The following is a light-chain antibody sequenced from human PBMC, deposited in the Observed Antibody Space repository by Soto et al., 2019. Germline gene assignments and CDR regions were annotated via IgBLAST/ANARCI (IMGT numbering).Light chain of an antibody. V-gene: IGLV2-8*01. CDR1: SSDVGGYKY. Sequence: QSALTQPPSASRSPGQSVTISCTGTSSDVGGYKYVSWYQQHPGKVPKLMIYEVSKRPSGVPDRFSGSKSDNTASLTVSGLQAEDEADYYCSSYAGSNNFVFGTGTKLTVL. J-gene: IGLJ1*01. CDR2: EVS. CDR3: SSYAGSNNFV.